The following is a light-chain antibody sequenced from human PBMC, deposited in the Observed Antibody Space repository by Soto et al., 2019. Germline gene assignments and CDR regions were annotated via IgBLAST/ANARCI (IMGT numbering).Light chain of an antibody. CDR1: SSDVGAYNY. CDR3: SSYTGSSTPCV. Sequence: QSVLTQPASVSGSPGQSITISCTGTSSDVGAYNYVSWYQQHPGKAPKLMIYEVSNRPSGVSNRFSGSKSGNTASLTISGLQAEDEADYYCSSYTGSSTPCVFGTGTKVTVL. J-gene: IGLJ1*01. CDR2: EVS. V-gene: IGLV2-14*01.